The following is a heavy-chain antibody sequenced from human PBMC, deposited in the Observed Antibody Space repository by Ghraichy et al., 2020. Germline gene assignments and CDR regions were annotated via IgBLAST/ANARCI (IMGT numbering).Heavy chain of an antibody. D-gene: IGHD3-10*01. V-gene: IGHV3-21*01. CDR3: VRADGSGSFYY. CDR2: ISSDSVYI. J-gene: IGHJ4*02. Sequence: KGLEWVASISSDSVYIYYGASVRGRFTISRDNAVKSIYLQMNSLRVDDTAMYYCVRADGSGSFYYWGQGTLVTVSS.